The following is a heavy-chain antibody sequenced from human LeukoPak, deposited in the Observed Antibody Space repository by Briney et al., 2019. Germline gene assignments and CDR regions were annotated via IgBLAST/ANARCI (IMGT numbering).Heavy chain of an antibody. Sequence: GRSLRLSCSASGFTFSSNAIHWVRQTPGKGLEWVAVISYDGSNKYYADSVKGRFTISRDNSKNTLYLQLNSLRAEDTAVYYCARGGGTAVWYYYMDVWGKGTTVTVSS. J-gene: IGHJ6*03. CDR3: ARGGGTAVWYYYMDV. CDR1: GFTFSSNA. V-gene: IGHV3-30-3*01. CDR2: ISYDGSNK. D-gene: IGHD6-19*01.